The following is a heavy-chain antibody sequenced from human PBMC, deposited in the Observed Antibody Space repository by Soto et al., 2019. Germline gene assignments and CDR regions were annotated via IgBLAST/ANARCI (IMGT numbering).Heavy chain of an antibody. Sequence: QVQLVQSGAEVKKPGSSVKVSCKASGGTFSSYAISWVRQAPGQGLEWMGGIIPIFGTANYAQKFQGRVTITADKSTSTDYMELSSLRSEDTAVYYCARGLQQRGSIKYAFAIWGQGTMVTVSS. V-gene: IGHV1-69*06. CDR2: IIPIFGTA. J-gene: IGHJ3*02. CDR3: ARGLQQRGSIKYAFAI. D-gene: IGHD6-13*01. CDR1: GGTFSSYA.